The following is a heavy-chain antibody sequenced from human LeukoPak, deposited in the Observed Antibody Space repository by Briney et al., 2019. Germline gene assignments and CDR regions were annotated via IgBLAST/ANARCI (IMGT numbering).Heavy chain of an antibody. CDR2: IYYSGST. CDR1: GGSISSGGYY. V-gene: IGHV4-31*03. D-gene: IGHD3-16*01. J-gene: IGHJ6*02. CDR3: ARDSPGLYGMDV. Sequence: PSETLSLTCTVSGGSISSGGYYWSWIRQHPGKGLEWIGYIYYSGSTYYNPSLKSRVTISVDTSKNQFSLKLSSVTAADTAVYYCARDSPGLYGMDVWGQGTTVTVSS.